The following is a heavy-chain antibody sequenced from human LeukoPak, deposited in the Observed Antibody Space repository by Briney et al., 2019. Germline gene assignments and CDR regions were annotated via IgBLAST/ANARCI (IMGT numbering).Heavy chain of an antibody. Sequence: SETLSLTCTVSGYSISSGYYWGWIRPPPGKGLEWIGSVYHSGSTYYNPSLKSRVTISLDTSKNQFSLKLSSVTAADTAVYYCARVRRTYYYYMDVWGKGTTVTVSS. J-gene: IGHJ6*03. V-gene: IGHV4-38-2*02. CDR1: GYSISSGYY. CDR3: ARVRRTYYYYMDV. CDR2: VYHSGST.